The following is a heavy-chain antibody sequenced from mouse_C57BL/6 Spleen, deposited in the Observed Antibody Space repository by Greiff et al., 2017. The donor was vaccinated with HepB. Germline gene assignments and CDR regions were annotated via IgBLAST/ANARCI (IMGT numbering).Heavy chain of an antibody. CDR3: ATVDSAGYVRFAY. CDR1: GYTFTGYW. Sequence: QVQLQQSGAELMKPGASVKLSCKATGYTFTGYWIEWVKQRPGHGLEWIGEILPGSGSTNYNEKFKGKATFTADTSSNTAYMQISSLTTEDSAIYYCATVDSAGYVRFAYWGQGTLVTVSA. CDR2: ILPGSGST. J-gene: IGHJ3*01. V-gene: IGHV1-9*01. D-gene: IGHD3-2*02.